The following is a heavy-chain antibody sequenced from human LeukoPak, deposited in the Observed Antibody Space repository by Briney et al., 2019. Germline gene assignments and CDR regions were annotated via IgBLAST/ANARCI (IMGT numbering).Heavy chain of an antibody. CDR3: ARDGGSYHPHNFDY. CDR2: INPNSGGT. Sequence: ASVKVSCTASGYTFTGYYMHWVRQAPGQGLEWMGWINPNSGGTNYAQTFQGRVTMTRDTSISTAYMELSRLRSDDTAVYYCARDGGSYHPHNFDYWGQGTLVTVSS. J-gene: IGHJ4*02. CDR1: GYTFTGYY. D-gene: IGHD1-26*01. V-gene: IGHV1-2*02.